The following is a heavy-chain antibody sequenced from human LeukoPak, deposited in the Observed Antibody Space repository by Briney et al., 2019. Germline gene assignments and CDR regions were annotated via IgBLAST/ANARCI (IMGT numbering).Heavy chain of an antibody. V-gene: IGHV3-21*06. D-gene: IGHD3-22*01. Sequence: GGSLRLSCEASGFSFSSYSMDWVRQAPGKGLEWVASITSGSRYLYYGDSVKGRFTVSRDNTKNSQHLQMNSLRVDDTAVYYCARPSGYYAFDSWGQGTLVTVSS. CDR1: GFSFSSYS. CDR3: ARPSGYYAFDS. J-gene: IGHJ4*02. CDR2: ITSGSRYL.